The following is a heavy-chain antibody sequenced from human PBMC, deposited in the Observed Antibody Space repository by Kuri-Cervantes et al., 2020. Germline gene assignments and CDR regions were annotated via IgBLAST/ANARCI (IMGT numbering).Heavy chain of an antibody. Sequence: GGSLRLSCAAPGFTFSSYPMHWVRQAPGKGLEWVAVISYDGSNKYYADSVKGRFTISRDNSKNTLYLQMNSLRAEDTAVYYCARGRYCSAGSCYNYYYYYNMDVWGKGTTVTVSS. CDR2: ISYDGSNK. CDR3: ARGRYCSAGSCYNYYYYYNMDV. CDR1: GFTFSSYP. J-gene: IGHJ6*03. V-gene: IGHV3-30*04. D-gene: IGHD2-15*01.